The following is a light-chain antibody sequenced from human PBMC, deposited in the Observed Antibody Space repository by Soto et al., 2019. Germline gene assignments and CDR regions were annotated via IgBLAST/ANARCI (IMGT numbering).Light chain of an antibody. V-gene: IGLV2-14*01. CDR1: RSDVGGYDS. J-gene: IGLJ1*01. CDR2: GVT. CDR3: SSYKRRATVV. Sequence: QSALAQPASVSGSPGQSITISCTGPRSDVGGYDSVSWYQKQPDKAPKLIIYGVTNRPSGVSSRFSGSKSGKTASLTISGLRTDDEADYFCSSYKRRATVVFGTGVKVSVL.